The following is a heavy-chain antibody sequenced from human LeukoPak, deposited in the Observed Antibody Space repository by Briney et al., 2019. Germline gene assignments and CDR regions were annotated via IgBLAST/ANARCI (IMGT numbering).Heavy chain of an antibody. Sequence: SETLSLTCAVYGGSFSGYYWSWIRQPPGKGLEWIGEINHSGSTNYNPSLKSRVTISVDTSKNQFSLKLSSVTAADTAVYYCARSYGGHSVCDAFDIWGQGTMVTVSP. J-gene: IGHJ3*02. CDR3: ARSYGGHSVCDAFDI. CDR2: INHSGST. V-gene: IGHV4-34*01. CDR1: GGSFSGYY. D-gene: IGHD4-23*01.